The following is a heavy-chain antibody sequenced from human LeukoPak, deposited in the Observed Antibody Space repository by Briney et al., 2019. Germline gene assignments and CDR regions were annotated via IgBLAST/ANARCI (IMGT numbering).Heavy chain of an antibody. V-gene: IGHV1-2*06. CDR1: GYTFTSYD. CDR3: ARDRNPIPKYYDSSGYYF. Sequence: ASVKVSCKASGYTFTSYDINWVRQAPGQGLEWMGRINPNIGGTNYAQKFQGRVTMTRDTSISTAYMELSRLRSEDTAVYYCARDRNPIPKYYDSSGYYFWGQGNLVTVSS. D-gene: IGHD3-22*01. J-gene: IGHJ4*02. CDR2: INPNIGGT.